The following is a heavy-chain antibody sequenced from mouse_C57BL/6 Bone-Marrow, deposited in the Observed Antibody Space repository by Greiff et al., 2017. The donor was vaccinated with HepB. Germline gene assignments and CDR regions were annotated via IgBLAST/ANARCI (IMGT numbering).Heavy chain of an antibody. CDR2: IYPGNSDT. V-gene: IGHV1-5*01. J-gene: IGHJ3*01. CDR3: TRIPAWFAY. Sequence: EVQLQQSGTVLARPGASVKMSCKTSGYTFTSYWMHWVKQRPGQGLEWIGAIYPGNSDTSYNQTFKGTAKLTAVKSASTAYMELSSLTNEDSAVYYCTRIPAWFAYWGQGTLVTVSA. CDR1: GYTFTSYW. D-gene: IGHD5-1-1*01.